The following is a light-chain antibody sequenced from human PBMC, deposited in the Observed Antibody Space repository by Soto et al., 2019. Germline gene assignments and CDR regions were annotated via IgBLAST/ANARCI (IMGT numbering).Light chain of an antibody. CDR1: HRVSSY. V-gene: IGKV3-15*01. CDR2: GAS. J-gene: IGKJ4*01. CDR3: QQYNNWPLT. Sequence: EIVMTQSPATLSVSPGERATLSCRASHRVSSYLAWYQQKPGQAPRLLIYGASTRATGIPARFSGSGSGTEFTLTFSSLQSEDFAVYYCQQYNNWPLTFGAGTKVEIK.